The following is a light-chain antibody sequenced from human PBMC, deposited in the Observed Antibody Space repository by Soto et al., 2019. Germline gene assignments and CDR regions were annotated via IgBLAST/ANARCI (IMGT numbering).Light chain of an antibody. CDR2: EVS. V-gene: IGLV2-23*02. CDR3: CFYAVIYV. Sequence: QSVLTQPASVSGSPGQSITISCTGTSSDVGSYNLVSWYQQHPGKAPKLMIYEVSKRPSGVSNRFSGSKSGNTASLTISGFQSVEEYDFSGCFYAVIYVFGPGTNVTVL. CDR1: SSDVGSYNL. J-gene: IGLJ1*01.